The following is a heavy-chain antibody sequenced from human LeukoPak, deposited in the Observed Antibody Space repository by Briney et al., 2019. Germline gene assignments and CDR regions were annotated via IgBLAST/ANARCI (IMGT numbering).Heavy chain of an antibody. CDR1: GYSISSGYY. CDR2: IYHSGST. CDR3: ARRYCSGGSCYPDY. V-gene: IGHV4-38-2*02. D-gene: IGHD2-15*01. J-gene: IGHJ4*02. Sequence: SETLSLTCTVSGYSISSGYYWGWIRPPPGKGLEWIGSIYHSGSTYYNPSLKSRVTISVDTSKNQFSLKLSSVTAADTAVYYCARRYCSGGSCYPDYWGQGTLVTVSS.